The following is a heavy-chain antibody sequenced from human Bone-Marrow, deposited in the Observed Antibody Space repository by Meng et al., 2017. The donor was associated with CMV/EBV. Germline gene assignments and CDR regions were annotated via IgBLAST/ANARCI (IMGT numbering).Heavy chain of an antibody. CDR1: GFTFSSYA. CDR2: ISYDGSNK. Sequence: GGSLRLSCAASGFTFSSYAMHWVRQAPGKGLEWVAVISYDGSNKYYADSVKGRFTISRDNAKNSLYLQMNSLRVEDTAVYYCARVKSSSWFFDYWGQGTLVTVSS. J-gene: IGHJ4*02. CDR3: ARVKSSSWFFDY. D-gene: IGHD6-13*01. V-gene: IGHV3-30*04.